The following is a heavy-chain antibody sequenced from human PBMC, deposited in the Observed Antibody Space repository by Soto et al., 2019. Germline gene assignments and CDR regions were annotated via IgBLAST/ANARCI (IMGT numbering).Heavy chain of an antibody. J-gene: IGHJ5*02. D-gene: IGHD3-10*01. Sequence: QVQLQASGPGLVKPSGTLSLTCDVFGASITSSNWWSWVRQSPGGGLEWIAEVFHGGSTNYNPSLQSRVIVSVDKSKNQFSLILTSLTAADAAVYYCAIDRRNFGAPFGTWCQGVRVTVSS. CDR1: GASITSSNW. CDR3: AIDRRNFGAPFGT. CDR2: VFHGGST. V-gene: IGHV4-4*02.